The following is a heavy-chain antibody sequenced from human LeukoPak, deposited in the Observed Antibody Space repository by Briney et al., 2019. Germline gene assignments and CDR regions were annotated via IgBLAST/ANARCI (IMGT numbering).Heavy chain of an antibody. CDR1: GGSISSSSYY. V-gene: IGHV4-39*07. D-gene: IGHD5-24*01. J-gene: IGHJ4*02. Sequence: KTSETLSLTCTVSGGSISSSSYYWGWIRQPPGKGLEWIGSMYDSGSSFYNPSLKSRVTISVDTSKNQFSLKLSSVTAADTAVYYCARVEMATIFFDYWGQGTLVTVSS. CDR3: ARVEMATIFFDY. CDR2: MYDSGSS.